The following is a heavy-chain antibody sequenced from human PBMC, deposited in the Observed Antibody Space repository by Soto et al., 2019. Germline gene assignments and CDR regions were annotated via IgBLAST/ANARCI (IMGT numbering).Heavy chain of an antibody. CDR3: ARTHGLYSSSSGRWFDP. D-gene: IGHD6-6*01. V-gene: IGHV1-69*13. Sequence: GASVKVSCKASGGTFSSYAISWVRQAPGQGLEWMGGIIPIFGTANYAQKFQGRVTITADESTSTAYMELSSLRSEDTAVYYCARTHGLYSSSSGRWFDPWGQGTLVTVSS. CDR2: IIPIFGTA. J-gene: IGHJ5*02. CDR1: GGTFSSYA.